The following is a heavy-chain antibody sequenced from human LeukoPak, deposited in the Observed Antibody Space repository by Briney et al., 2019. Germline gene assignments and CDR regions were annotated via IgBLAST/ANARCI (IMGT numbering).Heavy chain of an antibody. V-gene: IGHV2-70*11. Sequence: SGPALLKPTQTLTLTCTFSGFSLSTSGMCVSWIRQPPGKALEWLARIDWDDDKYYSTSLKTRLTISKDTSKNQVVLTLTNTDPVDTATYYCARSMLSGKCYQFDYWGQGTLVTVSS. J-gene: IGHJ4*02. CDR1: GFSLSTSGMC. D-gene: IGHD1-26*01. CDR2: IDWDDDK. CDR3: ARSMLSGKCYQFDY.